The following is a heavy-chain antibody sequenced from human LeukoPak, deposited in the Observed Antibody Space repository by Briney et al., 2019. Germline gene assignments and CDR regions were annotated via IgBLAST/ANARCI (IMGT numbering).Heavy chain of an antibody. V-gene: IGHV4-34*01. D-gene: IGHD2-21*02. CDR1: NGFDSYYF. CDR2: ITYKRSA. J-gene: IGHJ5*02. CDR3: AVYGGDWQFLS. Sequence: SETLSLTCAVYNGFDSYYFMLVRQPPGKGLEWIGEITYKRSANYNSSLMSRATISIDVSRRQFSLKLTSVTAADTATYYCAVYGGDWQFLSWGQGTPVTVS.